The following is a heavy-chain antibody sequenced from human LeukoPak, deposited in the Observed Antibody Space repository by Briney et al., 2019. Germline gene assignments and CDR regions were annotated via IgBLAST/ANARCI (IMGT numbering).Heavy chain of an antibody. CDR2: IIPIFGTA. CDR3: AREDCSGGSCWAFDI. CDR1: GGTFSSYA. J-gene: IGHJ3*02. D-gene: IGHD2-15*01. Sequence: GASVKVSCKASGGTFSSYAISWVRQAPGQGLEWMGVIIPIFGTANYAQKFQGRVTITADKSTGTAYMEPSRLRSEDTAVYYCAREDCSGGSCWAFDIWGQGTMVTVSS. V-gene: IGHV1-69*06.